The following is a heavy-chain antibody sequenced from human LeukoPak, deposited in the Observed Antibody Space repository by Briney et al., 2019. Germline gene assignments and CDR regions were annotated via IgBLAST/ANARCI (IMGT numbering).Heavy chain of an antibody. CDR1: GDSVSSRSYY. Sequence: SETLSLTCTVSGDSVSSRSYYWSWIRQPPGKGLEWIGYIYYSGSTNYNPSLTSRVTISIDTSKNQFSLSLTSVTAADTAVYYCARTDTMVRGAIKDSWGQGTLVTASS. J-gene: IGHJ4*02. CDR3: ARTDTMVRGAIKDS. D-gene: IGHD3-10*01. V-gene: IGHV4-61*01. CDR2: IYYSGST.